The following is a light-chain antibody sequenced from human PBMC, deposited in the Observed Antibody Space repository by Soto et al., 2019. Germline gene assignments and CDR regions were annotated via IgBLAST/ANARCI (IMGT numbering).Light chain of an antibody. Sequence: DVQMTQSPSSLSASVGDSVTITCRASQSVFNHLSWFQQRPGKGPKLLIYDASSLHAGVPAMFSGSGYGKDFNLTISTVQPEDSAIYYCHQSSSTPLTFGGGTRVELK. J-gene: IGKJ4*01. CDR2: DAS. CDR1: QSVFNH. V-gene: IGKV1-39*01. CDR3: HQSSSTPLT.